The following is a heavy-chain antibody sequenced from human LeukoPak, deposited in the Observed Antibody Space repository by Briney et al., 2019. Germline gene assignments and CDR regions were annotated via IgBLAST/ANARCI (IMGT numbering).Heavy chain of an antibody. V-gene: IGHV3-74*01. CDR3: AQQLGFCSRGTCYFTY. Sequence: GGSLRLSCAASGNYWMHWVRQAPGKGLVWVSHINSDGGWTSYADSVKGRFTISKDNAKNTVYLQMNSLRAEDTAVYHCAQQLGFCSRGTCYFTYWGQGTLVTVSS. J-gene: IGHJ4*02. D-gene: IGHD2-15*01. CDR2: INSDGGWT. CDR1: GNYW.